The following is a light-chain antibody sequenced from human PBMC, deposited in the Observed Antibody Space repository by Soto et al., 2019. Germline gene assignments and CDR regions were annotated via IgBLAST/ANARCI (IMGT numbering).Light chain of an antibody. CDR1: QSVRSN. V-gene: IGKV3-15*01. CDR2: GAS. Sequence: PGERATLSCRASQSVRSNFLAWYQQKPGQAPRLLIYGASTRATGIPARFSGSGSGTEFTLTISSLQSEDFAVYYCQQYNNWPRTFGQGTKVDIK. J-gene: IGKJ1*01. CDR3: QQYNNWPRT.